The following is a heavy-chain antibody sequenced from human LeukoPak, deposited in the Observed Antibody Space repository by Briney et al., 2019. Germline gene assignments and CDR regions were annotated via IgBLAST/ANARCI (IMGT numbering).Heavy chain of an antibody. CDR1: GFTVSSNY. V-gene: IGHV3-53*01. CDR3: ASDTRYFDWLLTSYGMDV. CDR2: IYSGGST. J-gene: IGHJ6*02. Sequence: GGSLRLSCAASGFTVSSNYMSWVRQAPGKGLEWVSVIYSGGSTYYADSVKGRFTISRDNSKNTLYLQMNSLRAEDTAVYYCASDTRYFDWLLTSYGMDVWGQGTTVTVSS. D-gene: IGHD3-9*01.